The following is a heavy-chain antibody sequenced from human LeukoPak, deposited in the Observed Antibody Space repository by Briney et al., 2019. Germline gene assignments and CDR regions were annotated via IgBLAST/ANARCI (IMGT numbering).Heavy chain of an antibody. CDR2: IYYSGST. CDR1: GVSIISGGYC. V-gene: IGHV4-31*03. Sequence: SENLFLTCTVSGVSIISGGYCWSWIRQHPGKGLEWIGYIYYSGSTYYNPSLKSRVTISVDTSKNQFSLKLSSVTAADTAVYYCARVSSGWYSSDYWGQGTLVTVSS. D-gene: IGHD6-19*01. CDR3: ARVSSGWYSSDY. J-gene: IGHJ4*02.